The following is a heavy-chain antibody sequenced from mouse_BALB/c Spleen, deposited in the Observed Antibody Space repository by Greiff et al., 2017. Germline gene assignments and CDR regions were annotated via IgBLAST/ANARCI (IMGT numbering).Heavy chain of an antibody. CDR1: GFTFSSFG. D-gene: IGHD2-2*01. Sequence: DVMLVESGGGLVQPGGSRKLSCAASGFTFSSFGMHWVRQAPEKGLEWVAYISSGSSTIYYADTVKGRFTISRDNPKNTLFLQMTSLRSEDTAMYYCARSPGLRRGYYAMDYWGQGTSVTVSS. J-gene: IGHJ4*01. CDR2: ISSGSSTI. CDR3: ARSPGLRRGYYAMDY. V-gene: IGHV5-17*02.